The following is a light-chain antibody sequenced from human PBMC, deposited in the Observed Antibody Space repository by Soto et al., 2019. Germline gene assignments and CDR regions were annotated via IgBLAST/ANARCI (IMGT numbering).Light chain of an antibody. J-gene: IGKJ4*01. CDR3: QQYNNWPLT. Sequence: EVVMTQSPATLSVSPGERVTLSCRASQSVGSNLAWYQQKPGQAPRLLIYDASTRATDIPARFSGSGSGTEFALTISSLQSEDFAVYHCQQYNNWPLTFGGGTKVEIK. CDR2: DAS. V-gene: IGKV3-15*01. CDR1: QSVGSN.